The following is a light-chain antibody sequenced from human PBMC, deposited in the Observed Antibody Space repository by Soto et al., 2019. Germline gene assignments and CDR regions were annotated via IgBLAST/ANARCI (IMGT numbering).Light chain of an antibody. J-gene: IGKJ1*01. Sequence: DIQLTQSPSFLSASLGDRVTITCRASQGISSYLAWYQQKQGKAPKLLIYAASTWQSGVPSRFSGSGSGTEFTLTISSLQPEDFATYYCQQLNSYPRFGQGTKLEIK. V-gene: IGKV1-9*01. CDR2: AAS. CDR1: QGISSY. CDR3: QQLNSYPR.